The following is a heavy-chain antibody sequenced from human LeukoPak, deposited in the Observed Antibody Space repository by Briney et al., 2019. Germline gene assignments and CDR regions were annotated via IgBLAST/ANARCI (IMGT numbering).Heavy chain of an antibody. D-gene: IGHD6-13*01. CDR1: GSIFTSSW. CDR2: IYPGDSDT. V-gene: IGHV5-51*01. CDR3: ARGSSWTVGYFDY. Sequence: PGASLKISCKGSGSIFTSSWIGWVRQLPGKGLEWMGIIYPGDSDTRYSPSFQGQVTISADKSISTPFLQWSSLKASDTAMYYCARGSSWTVGYFDYWGQGTLVTVSS. J-gene: IGHJ4*02.